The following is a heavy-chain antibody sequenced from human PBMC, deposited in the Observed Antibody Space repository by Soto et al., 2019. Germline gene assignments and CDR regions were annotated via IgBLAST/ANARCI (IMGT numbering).Heavy chain of an antibody. Sequence: SEPLSLTCAVSGGSFTSNNWWTWVRQPPGQGLEWIGEIYRTGSTNYNPSLKSRVTISLDKSENQFSLKVTSLTAADTAVYYCASRDPGTSVDYWGQGTLVTVSS. CDR3: ASRDPGTSVDY. CDR1: GGSFTSNNW. V-gene: IGHV4-4*02. CDR2: IYRTGST. J-gene: IGHJ4*02. D-gene: IGHD1-7*01.